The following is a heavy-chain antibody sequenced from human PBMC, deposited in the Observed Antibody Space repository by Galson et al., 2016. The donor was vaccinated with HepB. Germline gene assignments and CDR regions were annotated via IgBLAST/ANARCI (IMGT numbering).Heavy chain of an antibody. CDR1: GFTFSSFA. V-gene: IGHV3-23*01. CDR2: FSGVGGST. CDR3: AKEGLLLPFYYFDS. D-gene: IGHD3-22*01. J-gene: IGHJ4*02. Sequence: SLRLSCAASGFTFSSFAMSWVRQAPGKGLEWLSSFSGVGGSTYYSDSVKGRFTISRDTSNSTLYLEMNSLRAEDTGVYYCAKEGLLLPFYYFDSWGQGALVTVSS.